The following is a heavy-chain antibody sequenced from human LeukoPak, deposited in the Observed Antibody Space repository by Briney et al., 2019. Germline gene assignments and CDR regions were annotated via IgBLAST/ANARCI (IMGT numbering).Heavy chain of an antibody. CDR3: ARDQNYYDSSGYYPDYGMDV. CDR1: GGTFSSYA. V-gene: IGHV1-69*13. J-gene: IGHJ6*02. Sequence: ASVKVSCKASGGTFSSYAISWVRQAPGQGLKWMGGIIPIFGTANYAQKFQGRVTITADESTSTAYMELSSLRSEDTAVYYCARDQNYYDSSGYYPDYGMDVWGQGTTVTVSS. D-gene: IGHD3-22*01. CDR2: IIPIFGTA.